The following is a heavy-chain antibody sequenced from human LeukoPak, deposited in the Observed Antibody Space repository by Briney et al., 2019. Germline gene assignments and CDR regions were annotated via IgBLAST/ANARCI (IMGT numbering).Heavy chain of an antibody. J-gene: IGHJ4*02. CDR2: TYLRSKWYN. V-gene: IGHV6-1*01. CDR3: ARGNNGYIDY. Sequence: SQTLSLTCAISGDIVSSSRAAWNWIRQSPSGGLEWLGRTYLRSKWYNGYAVSVKSRITINPDTSKNQFSLQLNSVTPEDTAVYYCARGNNGYIDYWGQGTLVTVSS. CDR1: GDIVSSSRAA. D-gene: IGHD2-8*01.